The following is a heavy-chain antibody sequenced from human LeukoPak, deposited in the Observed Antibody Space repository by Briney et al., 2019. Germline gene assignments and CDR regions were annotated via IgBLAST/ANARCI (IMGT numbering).Heavy chain of an antibody. D-gene: IGHD6-19*01. CDR2: KWYHGVKE. CDR3: TRAVSSASPAFYI. Sequence: PGGSLRLSCAASGFTLSNYGMNWVRQAPGTGLEGVAFKWYHGVKEEYVGSVRGRFTISRDNSKNTLYLQINSLRAENTAVYYCTRAVSSASPAFYIWGQGTMVTVSS. CDR1: GFTLSNYG. V-gene: IGHV3-30*02. J-gene: IGHJ3*02.